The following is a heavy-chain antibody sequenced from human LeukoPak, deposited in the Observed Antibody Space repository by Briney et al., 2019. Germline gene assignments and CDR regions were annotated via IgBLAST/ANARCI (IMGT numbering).Heavy chain of an antibody. CDR3: ARYGSRWYIDY. V-gene: IGHV6-1*01. D-gene: IGHD6-13*01. CDR2: TYYRSKWYS. J-gene: IGHJ4*02. Sequence: SQTLSLTCAISGDSVSNNSAAWIWIRQSPSRGLEWLGRTYYRSKWYSDYAVSVRSRITINPDTSKNQFSLQLNSVTPEDTAVYYCARYGSRWYIDYWGQGTPVTVSA. CDR1: GDSVSNNSAA.